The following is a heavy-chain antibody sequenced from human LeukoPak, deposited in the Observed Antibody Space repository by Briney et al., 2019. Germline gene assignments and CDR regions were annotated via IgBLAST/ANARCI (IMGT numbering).Heavy chain of an antibody. CDR1: GGSISSYY. V-gene: IGHV4-34*01. CDR2: INHSGST. J-gene: IGHJ4*02. CDR3: ARVVVAATRPHYFDY. Sequence: SETLSLTCTVSGGSISSYYWSWIRQPPGKGLEWIGEINHSGSTNYNPSLKSRVTISVDTSKNQFSLKLSSVTAADTAVYYCARVVVAATRPHYFDYWGQGTLVTVSS. D-gene: IGHD2-15*01.